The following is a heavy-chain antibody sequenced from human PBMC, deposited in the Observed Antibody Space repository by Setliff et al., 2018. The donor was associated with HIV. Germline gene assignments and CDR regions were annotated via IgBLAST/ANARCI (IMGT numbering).Heavy chain of an antibody. D-gene: IGHD1-1*01. CDR2: ISYDGSNK. CDR1: GFSFDRFW. V-gene: IGHV3-30*18. J-gene: IGHJ4*02. Sequence: PGGSLRLSCAASGFSFDRFWMHWVRQAPVKGLEWVAAISYDGSNKYYADSVKGRFTISRDNAKNMLYLQMNSLRPEDTAVYYCAKVATWTGTTYYFESWGQGTXXTVSS. CDR3: AKVATWTGTTYYFES.